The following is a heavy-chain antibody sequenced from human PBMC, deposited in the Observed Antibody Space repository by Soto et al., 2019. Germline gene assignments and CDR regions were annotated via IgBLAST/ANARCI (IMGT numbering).Heavy chain of an antibody. CDR3: ARIHDYSNYLDY. D-gene: IGHD4-4*01. V-gene: IGHV4-59*01. CDR2: IYYSGST. CDR1: GGSTSSYY. J-gene: IGHJ4*02. Sequence: SETLSLTCTVSGGSTSSYYWSWIRQPPGKGLEWIGYIYYSGSTNYNPSLKSRVTISVDTSKNQFSLKLSSVTAADTAVYYCARIHDYSNYLDYWGQGTLVTVSS.